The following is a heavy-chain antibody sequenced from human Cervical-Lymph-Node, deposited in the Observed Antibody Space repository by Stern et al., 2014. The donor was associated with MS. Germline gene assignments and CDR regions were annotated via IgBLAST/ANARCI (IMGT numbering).Heavy chain of an antibody. Sequence: VESGASLRLPWAASGVTFSSYSVNWVRQAPGKGLEWVSHGSSRRSTMYYADSVNGRFTMSRDNAKNSPALQMNRLIDEHTAVYYCARDMYGDFWSGEPLVWGQGTTVTVSS. D-gene: IGHD3-3*01. V-gene: IGHV3-48*02. CDR3: ARDMYGDFWSGEPLV. J-gene: IGHJ6*02. CDR1: GVTFSSYS. CDR2: GSSRRSTM.